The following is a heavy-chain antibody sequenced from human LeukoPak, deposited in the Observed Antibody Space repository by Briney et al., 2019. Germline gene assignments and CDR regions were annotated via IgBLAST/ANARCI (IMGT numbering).Heavy chain of an antibody. V-gene: IGHV4-61*02. J-gene: IGHJ3*02. CDR2: IYTSGST. CDR1: GGSISSGSYY. Sequence: PSETLSLTCTVSGGSISSGSYYWSWIRQPAGKGLEWIGRIYTSGSTNYNPSLKSRVTISVDTSKNQFSLKLSSVTAADTAVYYCARLPHRDFWSGKDAFDIWGQGTMVTVSS. CDR3: ARLPHRDFWSGKDAFDI. D-gene: IGHD3-3*01.